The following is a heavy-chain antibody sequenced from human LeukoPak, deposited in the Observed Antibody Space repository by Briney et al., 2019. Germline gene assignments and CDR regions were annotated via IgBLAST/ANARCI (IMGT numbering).Heavy chain of an antibody. Sequence: PGGSLRLSCAASGFTFSSYAMSWVRQAPGEGLEWVSAISGSGGSTYYADSVKGRFTISRDNSKNTLYLQMNSLRAEDTAVYYCAKDDYSGYDQTFDYWGQGTLVTVSS. D-gene: IGHD5-12*01. CDR2: ISGSGGST. CDR1: GFTFSSYA. J-gene: IGHJ4*02. CDR3: AKDDYSGYDQTFDY. V-gene: IGHV3-23*01.